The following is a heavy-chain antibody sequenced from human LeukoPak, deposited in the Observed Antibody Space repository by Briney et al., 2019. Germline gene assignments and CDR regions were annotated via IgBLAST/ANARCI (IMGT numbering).Heavy chain of an antibody. CDR3: ARLVRHYSGSYYDY. D-gene: IGHD1-26*01. Sequence: PSETLSLTRTVSGGSISSYYWSWIRQPPGKGLEWIGYIYYSGSTNYNPSLKSRVTISVDTSKNQFSLKLSSVTAADTAVYYCARLVRHYSGSYYDYWGQGTLVTVSS. V-gene: IGHV4-59*08. J-gene: IGHJ4*02. CDR2: IYYSGST. CDR1: GGSISSYY.